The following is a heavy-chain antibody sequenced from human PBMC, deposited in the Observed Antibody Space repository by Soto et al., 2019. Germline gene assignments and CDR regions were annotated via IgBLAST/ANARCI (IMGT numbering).Heavy chain of an antibody. V-gene: IGHV4-39*01. CDR3: ARQTSNASLMTSALFVG. J-gene: IGHJ4*01. CDR1: GDCITNSIHY. Sequence: SETLSLTCSASGDCITNSIHYWGWILHSPVKGLVWIGSFIYGVPTYYSLSLESRVSISADTSKNQFSLRLNSVTAADTAIYFCARQTSNASLMTSALFVGWGQGARITASS. CDR2: FIYGVPT. D-gene: IGHD2-21*02.